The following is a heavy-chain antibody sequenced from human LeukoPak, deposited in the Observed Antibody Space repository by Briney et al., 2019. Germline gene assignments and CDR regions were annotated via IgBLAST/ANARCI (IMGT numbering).Heavy chain of an antibody. CDR3: ARGPPRDRLDY. CDR1: GGSISSYY. V-gene: IGHV4-59*01. J-gene: IGHJ4*02. CDR2: IYNSGST. Sequence: SETLSLTCTASGGSISSYYWSWIRQPPGKGLEWIGYIYNSGSTNYNPSLKSRVTISVDMSKNQFSLKLSSVTAADTAVYYCARGPPRDRLDYWGQGTLVTVSS.